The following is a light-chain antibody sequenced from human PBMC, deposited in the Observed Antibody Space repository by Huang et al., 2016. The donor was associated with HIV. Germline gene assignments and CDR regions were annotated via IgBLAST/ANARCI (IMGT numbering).Light chain of an antibody. J-gene: IGKJ1*01. CDR1: QNIRKF. CDR3: QVSYRTPWT. Sequence: DIQVTQSPSSLSASVGDRDTITCRASQNIRKFLNWYQQKPNEAPKVIISAATTLQSGRPSRFSGSGSRTEFTLSISSQRPEDLATYYCQVSYRTPWTFGQGTKVEI. V-gene: IGKV1-39*01. CDR2: AAT.